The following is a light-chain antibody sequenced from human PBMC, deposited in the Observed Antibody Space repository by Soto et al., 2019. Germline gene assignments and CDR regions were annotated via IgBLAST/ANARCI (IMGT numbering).Light chain of an antibody. J-gene: IGLJ1*01. CDR3: CSYAGSSTPYV. CDR1: SSDVGSYNL. CDR2: EGS. Sequence: QSVLTQPGSVSGSPGQSITISCTGTSSDVGSYNLVSWYQQHPGKAPKLMIYEGSKRPSGVSNRFSSSKSGNTASLTISGLQAEDEADYYCCSYAGSSTPYVFGTGTKVTVL. V-gene: IGLV2-23*01.